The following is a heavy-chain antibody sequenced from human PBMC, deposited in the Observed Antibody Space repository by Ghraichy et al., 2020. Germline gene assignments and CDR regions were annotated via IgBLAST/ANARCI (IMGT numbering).Heavy chain of an antibody. CDR1: GFTFSSYG. J-gene: IGHJ6*02. CDR2: ITYDGSNK. V-gene: IGHV3-30*18. Sequence: GGGMRRACAAYGFTFSSYGMHRGRQAQGKGLEWVSTITYDGSNKYNGDSVKGRFTISRDNSKNTLYLQMKSLRPEETAVYYGAKAVARRNGHEDYYYYGMDVWGQGTTVTVSS. D-gene: IGHD6-19*01. CDR3: AKAVARRNGHEDYYYYGMDV.